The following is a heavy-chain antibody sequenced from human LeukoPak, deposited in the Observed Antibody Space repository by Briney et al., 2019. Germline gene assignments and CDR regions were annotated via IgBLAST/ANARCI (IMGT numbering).Heavy chain of an antibody. CDR3: ARFVWGGAGRILDY. Sequence: PSETLSLTCTVSGGSISGYYWSWIRQPPGKGLEWIGYIYYSGSTNYNPSLKSRVTISVDTSKNQFSLKLSSVTAADTAVYYCARFVWGGAGRILDYWGQGTLVTVSS. CDR1: GGSISGYY. J-gene: IGHJ4*02. V-gene: IGHV4-59*01. CDR2: IYYSGST. D-gene: IGHD2-8*01.